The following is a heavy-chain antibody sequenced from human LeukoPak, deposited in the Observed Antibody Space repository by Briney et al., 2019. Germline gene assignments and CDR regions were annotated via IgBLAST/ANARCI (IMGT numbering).Heavy chain of an antibody. CDR2: IYPSGSS. CDR1: GGSISSYY. J-gene: IGHJ4*02. V-gene: IGHV4-4*07. Sequence: SETLSLTCTVSGGSISSYYWSWIRQPAGKGLEWIGHIYPSGSSNYNPSLKSRVTMSVYTSKNQFSLKLSSVTAADTAVYYCARAGRYSSGPTLWGQGTLVTVSS. CDR3: ARAGRYSSGPTL. D-gene: IGHD6-25*01.